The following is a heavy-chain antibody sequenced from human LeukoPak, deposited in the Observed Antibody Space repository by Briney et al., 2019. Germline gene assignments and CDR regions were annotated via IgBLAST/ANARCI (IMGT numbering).Heavy chain of an antibody. Sequence: GGSLRLSCAASGFTVSSNYMSWVRQAPGKGLELVSVIYSGGSTYYADSVKGRFTIYRDNSKNTLYLQMNSLRAEDTAVYYCARDYQLHFDYWGQGTLVTVSS. D-gene: IGHD2-2*01. CDR1: GFTVSSNY. J-gene: IGHJ4*02. CDR2: IYSGGST. V-gene: IGHV3-53*01. CDR3: ARDYQLHFDY.